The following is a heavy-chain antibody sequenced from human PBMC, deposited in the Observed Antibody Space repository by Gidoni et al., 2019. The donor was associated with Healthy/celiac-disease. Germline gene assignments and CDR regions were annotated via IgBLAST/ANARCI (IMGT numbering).Heavy chain of an antibody. V-gene: IGHV4-34*01. Sequence: QVQLQQWGAGLLKPSETLSLTCAVDGWSFSGYYWSWIRQPPGKGLEWIGEINHSGSTNYNPSLKSRVTISVDTSKNQFSLKLSSVTAADTAVYYCARGRGVFGVVTPFDYWGQGTLVTVSS. CDR1: GWSFSGYY. CDR3: ARGRGVFGVVTPFDY. D-gene: IGHD3-3*01. J-gene: IGHJ4*02. CDR2: INHSGST.